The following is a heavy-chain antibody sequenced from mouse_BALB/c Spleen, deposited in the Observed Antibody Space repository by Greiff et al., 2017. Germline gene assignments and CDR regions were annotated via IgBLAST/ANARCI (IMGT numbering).Heavy chain of an antibody. J-gene: IGHJ2*01. CDR3: TRTSPHEGYFDY. Sequence: VQLQQPGAELVRPGASVKLSCKASGYTFTSYWINWVKQRPGQGLEWIGNIYPSDSYTNYNQKFKDKATLTVDKSSSTAYMQLSSPTSEDSAVYYCTRTSPHEGYFDYWGQGTTLTVSS. D-gene: IGHD6-2*01. CDR1: GYTFTSYW. CDR2: IYPSDSYT. V-gene: IGHV1-69*02.